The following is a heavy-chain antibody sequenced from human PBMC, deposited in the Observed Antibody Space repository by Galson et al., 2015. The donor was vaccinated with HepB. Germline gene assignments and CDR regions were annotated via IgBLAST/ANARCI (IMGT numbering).Heavy chain of an antibody. CDR3: ASGAATLYYFDY. D-gene: IGHD2-15*01. CDR2: ISYDGSNK. Sequence: SLRLSCAASGFTFSSYAMHWVRQAPGKGLEWVAVISYDGSNKYYADSVKGRFTISRDNSKNTLYLQMNSLRAEDTAVYYCASGAATLYYFDYWGQGTLVTVSS. V-gene: IGHV3-30*04. J-gene: IGHJ4*02. CDR1: GFTFSSYA.